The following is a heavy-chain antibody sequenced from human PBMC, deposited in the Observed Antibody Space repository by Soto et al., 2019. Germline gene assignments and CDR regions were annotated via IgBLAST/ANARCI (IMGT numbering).Heavy chain of an antibody. CDR3: VRGVHGLGMDY. V-gene: IGHV3-74*01. CDR1: GLTPRTGA. Sequence: RGARLLPRTASGLTPRTGAMLLCLQALGKGLVWVSHINSDGSDSTHADSVKGRFTISKDNAKNTLYLQMNSLRAEDTAVYFCVRGVHGLGMDYWGLGTLVTVSS. D-gene: IGHD1-26*01. J-gene: IGHJ4*02. CDR2: INSDGSDS.